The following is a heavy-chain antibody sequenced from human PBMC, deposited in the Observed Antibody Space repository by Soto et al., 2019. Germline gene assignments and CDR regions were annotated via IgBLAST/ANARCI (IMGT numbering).Heavy chain of an antibody. J-gene: IGHJ6*02. CDR1: GGTFSSYA. CDR2: IIPIFGTA. Sequence: SVKVSCKASGGTFSSYAISWVRQAPGQGLEWMGRIIPIFGTANYAQKFQGRVTITADESTSTAYMELSSLRSEDTAVYYCARGRGYCSSTSCYARGNYYYYGMDVWGQGTTVTVSS. V-gene: IGHV1-69*13. CDR3: ARGRGYCSSTSCYARGNYYYYGMDV. D-gene: IGHD2-2*01.